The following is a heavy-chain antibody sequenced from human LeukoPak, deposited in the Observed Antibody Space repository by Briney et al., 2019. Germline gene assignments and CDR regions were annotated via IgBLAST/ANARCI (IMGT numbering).Heavy chain of an antibody. CDR2: ISGSGGST. CDR1: GFTFSSYA. J-gene: IGHJ6*02. CDR3: ATHRSSGWYVPVLDYYYGMDV. Sequence: GGSLRLSCAASGFTFSSYAMSWVRQAPGKGLEWVSAISGSGGSTYYADSVKGRFTISRDNSKNTLYLQMNSLRAEDTAVYYCATHRSSGWYVPVLDYYYGMDVWGQGTTVTVS. D-gene: IGHD6-19*01. V-gene: IGHV3-23*01.